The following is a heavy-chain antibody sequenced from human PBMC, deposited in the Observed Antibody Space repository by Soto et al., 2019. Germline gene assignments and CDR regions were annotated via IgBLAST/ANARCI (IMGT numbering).Heavy chain of an antibody. CDR1: GFTFDDYT. J-gene: IGHJ6*02. CDR2: ISWDGGTT. CDR3: AKDSGGSSWWSGSYYAMDV. V-gene: IGHV3-43*01. Sequence: GGSLRLSCAASGFTFDDYTMHWVRQAPGKGLEWVSLISWDGGTTYYADSVKGRFTISRDNSKTSLYLQMNSLRTEDTALYYCAKDSGGSSWWSGSYYAMDVWGQGTTVTVSS. D-gene: IGHD6-13*01.